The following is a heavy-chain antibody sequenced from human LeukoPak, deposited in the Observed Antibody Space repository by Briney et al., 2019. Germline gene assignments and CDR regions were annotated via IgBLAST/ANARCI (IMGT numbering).Heavy chain of an antibody. V-gene: IGHV1-3*03. J-gene: IGHJ4*02. CDR2: INTGNGNT. D-gene: IGHD6-19*01. Sequence: ASVKVSCKASGYTFTNYAMHWVRQAPGQRLEWMGWINTGNGNTKYSQEFQGRVTITRETSANTAYMELGSQRSEDMAVYYCARAVKYRSGPLTDLLPYYFDYWGQGTLVTVSS. CDR3: ARAVKYRSGPLTDLLPYYFDY. CDR1: GYTFTNYA.